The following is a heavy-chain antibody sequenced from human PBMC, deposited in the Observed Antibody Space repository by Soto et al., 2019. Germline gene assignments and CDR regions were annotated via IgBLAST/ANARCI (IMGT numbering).Heavy chain of an antibody. J-gene: IGHJ4*02. CDR1: GFTFSSYA. CDR2: ISGSGGST. CDR3: AKQRYYDSSGSPIFDY. Sequence: EVQLLESGGGLVQPGGSLRLSCAASGFTFSSYAMSWVRQAPGKGLEWVSAISGSGGSTYYADSVKGRFTISRDNSKNTLYLQMNSPRAEDTAVYYCAKQRYYDSSGSPIFDYWGQGTLVTVSS. D-gene: IGHD3-22*01. V-gene: IGHV3-23*01.